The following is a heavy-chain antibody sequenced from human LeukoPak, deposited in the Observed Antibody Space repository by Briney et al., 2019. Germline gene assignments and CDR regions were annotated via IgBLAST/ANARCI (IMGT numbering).Heavy chain of an antibody. CDR2: LFYSGST. Sequence: SETLSLTCTVSGGSISSYYWSWIRQPPGKGLEWIAYLFYSGSTDYTPSLESRVTISVDTSKNQYSLKLRSVTAADTAVYYCATVAVIRGVTYFDYWGQGTLVTVSS. D-gene: IGHD3-10*01. CDR1: GGSISSYY. V-gene: IGHV4-59*01. J-gene: IGHJ4*02. CDR3: ATVAVIRGVTYFDY.